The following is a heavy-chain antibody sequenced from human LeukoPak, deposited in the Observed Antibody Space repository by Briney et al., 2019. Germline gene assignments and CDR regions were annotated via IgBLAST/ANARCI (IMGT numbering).Heavy chain of an antibody. CDR3: ASGSYGFWDHV. Sequence: PSETLSLTCAVYGGSFSGYYWSWIRQPPGKGLEWIGEINHSGSTNYNPSLKSRVTISVDTSKNQFSLKLSSVTAADTAVYYCASGSYGFWDHVWGQGTLVTVSS. V-gene: IGHV4-34*01. D-gene: IGHD3-3*01. CDR2: INHSGST. CDR1: GGSFSGYY. J-gene: IGHJ4*02.